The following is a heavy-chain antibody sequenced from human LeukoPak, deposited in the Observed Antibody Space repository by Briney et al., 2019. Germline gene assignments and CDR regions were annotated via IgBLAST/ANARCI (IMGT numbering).Heavy chain of an antibody. CDR3: ARWGESGDSVVHAFDI. Sequence: SETLSLTCSVSGASFTSYYWNWMRQSPGKGLECIGYGHHSGTTNYNPSLESRRTILVDTSKTQFSLKLISVTAADTAVYYCARWGESGDSVVHAFDIWGRGTMVTVSS. CDR2: GHHSGTT. D-gene: IGHD2-21*02. J-gene: IGHJ3*02. CDR1: GASFTSYY. V-gene: IGHV4-59*01.